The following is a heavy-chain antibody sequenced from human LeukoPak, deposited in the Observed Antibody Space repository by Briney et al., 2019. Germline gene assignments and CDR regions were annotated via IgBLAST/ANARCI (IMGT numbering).Heavy chain of an antibody. J-gene: IGHJ5*02. Sequence: SETLSLTCTVSGGSMSNYYWSWIRQPPGKGLEWIGYIYYSGSTNYNPSLKSRVTISVDTSKNKFSLKLRSVTAADTAVYYCARVCGGDCYPLGFDLWGQGTLVTVSS. D-gene: IGHD2-21*02. CDR2: IYYSGST. CDR1: GGSMSNYY. V-gene: IGHV4-59*01. CDR3: ARVCGGDCYPLGFDL.